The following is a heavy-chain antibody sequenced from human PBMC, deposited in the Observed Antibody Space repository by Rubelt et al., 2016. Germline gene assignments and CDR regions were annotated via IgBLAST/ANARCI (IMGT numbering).Heavy chain of an antibody. CDR1: GFTVSSNY. CDR2: ISSSGSTI. J-gene: IGHJ4*02. CDR3: ASPPILTGKGDY. Sequence: CAASGFTVSSNYMSWVRQAPGKGLEWVSYISSSGSTIYYADSVKGRFTISRDNAKNSLYLQMNSLRAEDTAVYYCASPPILTGKGDYWGQGTLVTVSS. V-gene: IGHV3-11*01. D-gene: IGHD3-9*01.